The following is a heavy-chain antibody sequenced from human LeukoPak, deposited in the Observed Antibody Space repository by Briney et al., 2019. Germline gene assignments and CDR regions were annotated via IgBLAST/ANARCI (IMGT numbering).Heavy chain of an antibody. CDR1: GGTFSSYA. D-gene: IGHD6-13*01. CDR2: IIPIFGTA. V-gene: IGHV1-69*13. J-gene: IGHJ4*02. CDR3: ARREAPPSSWFQFDY. Sequence: SVKLSCKASGGTFSSYAISWVRQAPGQGLEWMGGIIPIFGTANYAQKFQGRVTITADESTSTAYMELSSLRSEDTAVYYCARREAPPSSWFQFDYWGQGTLVTVSS.